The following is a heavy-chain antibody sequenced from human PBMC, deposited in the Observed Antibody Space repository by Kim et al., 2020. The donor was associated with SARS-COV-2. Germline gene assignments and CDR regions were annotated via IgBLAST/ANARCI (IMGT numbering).Heavy chain of an antibody. V-gene: IGHV3-53*01. CDR2: GST. CDR3: TRDVFDGYWN. J-gene: IGHJ4*02. Sequence: GSTYYEASVMGRFTISRNNSKNKLYLQMHSLRAEDTAVYYCTRDVFDGYWNWGQGTLVTVSS. D-gene: IGHD1-1*01.